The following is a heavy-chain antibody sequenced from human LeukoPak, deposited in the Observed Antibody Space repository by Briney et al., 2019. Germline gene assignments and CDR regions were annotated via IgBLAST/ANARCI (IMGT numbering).Heavy chain of an antibody. CDR1: GFTFSSYA. CDR2: ISGSAGST. J-gene: IGHJ3*02. Sequence: GGSLRLSCAASGFTFSSYAMSWVRQAPGKGLEWVSTISGSAGSTYYADSVKGRFTISRDNSKNTLYLQMNSLRAEDTAVYYCARPLYVVVIATREDDAFDIWGQGTMVTVSS. V-gene: IGHV3-23*01. D-gene: IGHD2-21*01. CDR3: ARPLYVVVIATREDDAFDI.